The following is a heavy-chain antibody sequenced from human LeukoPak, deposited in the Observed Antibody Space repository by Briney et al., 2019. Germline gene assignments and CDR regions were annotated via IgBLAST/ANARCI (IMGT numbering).Heavy chain of an antibody. V-gene: IGHV3-66*01. D-gene: IGHD3-9*01. CDR2: IYSGGST. Sequence: GGSLRLSCAASEFSVGSNYMTWVRQAPGKGLEWVSLIYSGGSTYYADSVKGRFTISRDNSKNTLYLQMSSLRAEDTAVYYCARDSLREIRYFDWLLEEIDYWGQGTLVTVSS. CDR1: EFSVGSNY. CDR3: ARDSLREIRYFDWLLEEIDY. J-gene: IGHJ4*02.